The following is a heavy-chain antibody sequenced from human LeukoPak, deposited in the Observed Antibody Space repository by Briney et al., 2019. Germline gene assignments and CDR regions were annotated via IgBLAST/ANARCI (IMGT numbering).Heavy chain of an antibody. CDR3: ARGKGYSYGYYFDY. D-gene: IGHD5-18*01. V-gene: IGHV4-34*01. Sequence: SETLSLTCAVYGGSFSGYYWSWIRQPPGKGLEWIGEINHSGSTNYNPSLKSRVTISVDTSKNQFSLKLSSVTAADTAVYYCARGKGYSYGYYFDYWGQGTLVTVSS. J-gene: IGHJ4*02. CDR1: GGSFSGYY. CDR2: INHSGST.